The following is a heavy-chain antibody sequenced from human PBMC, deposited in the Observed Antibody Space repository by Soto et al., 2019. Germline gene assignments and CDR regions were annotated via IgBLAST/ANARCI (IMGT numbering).Heavy chain of an antibody. J-gene: IGHJ3*02. D-gene: IGHD3-22*01. CDR3: ARVSYDSSGYYDSQNAFDI. Sequence: GASVKVSCKASGGTFSSYAISWVRQAPGQGLEWMGGIIPIFGTANYAQKFQGRVTITADESTSTAYMELSSLRSEDTAVYYCARVSYDSSGYYDSQNAFDIWGQGTMVTVSS. CDR1: GGTFSSYA. CDR2: IIPIFGTA. V-gene: IGHV1-69*13.